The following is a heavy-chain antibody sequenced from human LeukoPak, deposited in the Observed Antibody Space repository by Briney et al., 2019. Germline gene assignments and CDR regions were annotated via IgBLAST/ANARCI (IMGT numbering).Heavy chain of an antibody. Sequence: ASVKVSCKASGGTFSSYGFSWVRQGPGQGLEWMGGTIPMFHTTVYAQKFQGRVTISTDESTSTAYMEVSSLRSEDTAVYYRARGGVTTLDWFDPWGQGTLVTVSS. V-gene: IGHV1-69*05. J-gene: IGHJ5*02. CDR3: ARGGVTTLDWFDP. D-gene: IGHD1-1*01. CDR2: TIPMFHTT. CDR1: GGTFSSYG.